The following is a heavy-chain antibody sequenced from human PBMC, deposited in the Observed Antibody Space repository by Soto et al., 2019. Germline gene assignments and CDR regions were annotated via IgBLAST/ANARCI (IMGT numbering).Heavy chain of an antibody. CDR2: ISSSNSYI. Sequence: GGSLRLSCAASGFTFSTYSMNWVRQAPGKGLEWVSSISSSNSYIYYADSVKGRFTISRDNAKNSLHLQMNSLRAEDTAVYYCARDRDSSAYGSFDYWGQGTLVTVSS. CDR1: GFTFSTYS. J-gene: IGHJ4*02. D-gene: IGHD3-22*01. CDR3: ARDRDSSAYGSFDY. V-gene: IGHV3-21*01.